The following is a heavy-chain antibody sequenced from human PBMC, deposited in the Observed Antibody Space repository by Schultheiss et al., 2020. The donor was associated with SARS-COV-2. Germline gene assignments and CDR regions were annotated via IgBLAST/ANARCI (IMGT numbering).Heavy chain of an antibody. CDR3: ARDDTVVVSAAMLGRRMRVDALDI. V-gene: IGHV4-39*07. J-gene: IGHJ3*02. D-gene: IGHD2-2*01. CDR1: GGSISSGVYY. CDR2: IYYSGST. Sequence: SQTLSLTCTVSGGSISSGVYYWDWVRQPPGKALEWIGSIYYSGSTKYNPSLKTRVTISVDKSKNQFSLMLSSVTAADTAVYYCARDDTVVVSAAMLGRRMRVDALDIWGQGTMVTVSS.